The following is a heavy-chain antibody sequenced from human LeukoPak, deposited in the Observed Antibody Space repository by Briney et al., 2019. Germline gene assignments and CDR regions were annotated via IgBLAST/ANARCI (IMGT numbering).Heavy chain of an antibody. CDR1: DDSFSSHY. J-gene: IGHJ3*02. Sequence: SETLSLTCAVSDDSFSSHYWTWIRQPPGKGLEWIGYISYIGSTNHNPSLKSRVTISIDTSKNQFSLKLTSVTAADTAVYYCARRDSSWYGAFDIWGQGTMVTVSS. D-gene: IGHD6-13*01. V-gene: IGHV4-59*08. CDR3: ARRDSSWYGAFDI. CDR2: ISYIGST.